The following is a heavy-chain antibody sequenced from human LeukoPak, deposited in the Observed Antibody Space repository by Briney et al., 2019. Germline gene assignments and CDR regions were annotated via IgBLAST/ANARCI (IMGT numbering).Heavy chain of an antibody. CDR3: AGHRASTTRSS. J-gene: IGHJ4*02. V-gene: IGHV4-39*07. Sequence: SETLSLTCTVSGGSISSSRYYWGWIRQPPGKGLEWIGEINHSGSTNYNPSLKSRVTISVDTSKNQFSLRLTSVTAADTGMYYCAGHRASTTRSSWGQGTLVSVSS. D-gene: IGHD5/OR15-5a*01. CDR1: GGSISSSRYY. CDR2: INHSGST.